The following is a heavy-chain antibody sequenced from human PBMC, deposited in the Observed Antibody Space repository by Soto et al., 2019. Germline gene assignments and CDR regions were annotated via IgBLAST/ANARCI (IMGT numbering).Heavy chain of an antibody. V-gene: IGHV4-31*03. CDR1: GGSISRGGYY. D-gene: IGHD2-15*01. CDR3: ASFPTQVSQCYFIDS. CDR2: IDYTGST. J-gene: IGHJ4*02. Sequence: SETLSLTCTVSGGSISRGGYYWSWIRQHPGKGLEWIGYIDYTGSTYYSPSLKSRVTISADTFKNQFSLKVNSVTSADTAVYHCASFPTQVSQCYFIDSWDQGTLVTVSS.